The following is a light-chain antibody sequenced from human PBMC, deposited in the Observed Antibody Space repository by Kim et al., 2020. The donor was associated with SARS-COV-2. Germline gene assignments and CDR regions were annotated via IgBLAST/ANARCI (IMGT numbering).Light chain of an antibody. V-gene: IGKV1-6*01. CDR3: LHDYNYVWT. CDR1: QGIRNE. J-gene: IGKJ1*01. Sequence: ASLGDRVNITCRASQGIRNELGWYQQKSGKAPKLLIYAASSLQSGVPSRFSGSGSGTDFTLTINSLQPEDFATYYCLHDYNYVWTFGQGTKVEIK. CDR2: AAS.